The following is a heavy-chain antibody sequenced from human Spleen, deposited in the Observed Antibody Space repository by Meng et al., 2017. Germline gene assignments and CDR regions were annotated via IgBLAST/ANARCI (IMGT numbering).Heavy chain of an antibody. J-gene: IGHJ1*01. Sequence: GESLKISCAASGFTFSSYGMHWVRQAPGKGLEWVAVIWYDGSNKYYADSVKGRFTISRDNSKNTLYLQMNSLRAEDTAVYYCARDYGVGGSSGYYYGYFQHWGQGTLVTVSS. V-gene: IGHV3-33*01. CDR3: ARDYGVGGSSGYYYGYFQH. CDR1: GFTFSSYG. D-gene: IGHD3-22*01. CDR2: IWYDGSNK.